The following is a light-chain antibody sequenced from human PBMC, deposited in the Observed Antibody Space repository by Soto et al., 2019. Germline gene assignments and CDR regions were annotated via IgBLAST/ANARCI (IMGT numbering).Light chain of an antibody. CDR2: EVT. J-gene: IGLJ2*01. CDR3: SSYTSSNNAV. Sequence: QSALTQPASVSGSPGQSITISCTGTSSDVGAYNYVSWYQHHPGKAPKLMIYEVTNRPSGVSNRFSASKSGNTASLTISGLQAEDEADYYCSSYTSSNNAVFGGGTQLTVL. V-gene: IGLV2-14*01. CDR1: SSDVGAYNY.